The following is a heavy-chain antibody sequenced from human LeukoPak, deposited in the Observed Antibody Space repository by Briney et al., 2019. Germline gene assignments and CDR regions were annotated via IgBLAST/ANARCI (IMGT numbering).Heavy chain of an antibody. Sequence: SETLSLTCTVSGGSISSYYWSWLRQPPGKGVEWIGYIYYSGSTNYNPSLKRRVTITVDKSKNQFSLKLSYVNAEGTAVYYCARGWVNAGAFHIWGQGTMVTVSS. J-gene: IGHJ3*02. V-gene: IGHV4-59*01. CDR2: IYYSGST. D-gene: IGHD1-26*01. CDR1: GGSISSYY. CDR3: ARGWVNAGAFHI.